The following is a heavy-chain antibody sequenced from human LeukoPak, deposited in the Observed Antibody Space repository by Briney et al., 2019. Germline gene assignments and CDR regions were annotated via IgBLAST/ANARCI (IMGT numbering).Heavy chain of an antibody. Sequence: SETLSLTCTVSGDSISSADYYWTWIRQPPGKGLELVGFIYSSGSTKYNPSLKSRVTISAATSKTQFSLKLSSVTAADTAVYYCARRLVGATEYFDYWGQGTLVTVSS. CDR3: ARRLVGATEYFDY. CDR1: GDSISSADYY. J-gene: IGHJ4*02. CDR2: IYSSGST. V-gene: IGHV4-30-4*08. D-gene: IGHD1-26*01.